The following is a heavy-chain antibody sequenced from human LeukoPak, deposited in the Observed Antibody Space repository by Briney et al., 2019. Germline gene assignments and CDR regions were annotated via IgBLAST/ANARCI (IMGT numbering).Heavy chain of an antibody. D-gene: IGHD6-19*01. CDR3: ARDDNIAMAGHTYFDY. V-gene: IGHV1-18*01. CDR2: ISAYNGNT. Sequence: ASVKVSCKASGYTFTSYGISWVRQAPGQGLEWMGWISAYNGNTNYAQKLQGRVTMTTDTSTSTAYMELRSLRSDDTAVYYCARDDNIAMAGHTYFDYWGQGTLVTVSS. J-gene: IGHJ4*02. CDR1: GYTFTSYG.